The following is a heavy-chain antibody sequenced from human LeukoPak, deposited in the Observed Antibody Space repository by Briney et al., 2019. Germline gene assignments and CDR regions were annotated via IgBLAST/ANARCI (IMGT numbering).Heavy chain of an antibody. V-gene: IGHV4-59*01. Sequence: SETLSLTCTVPGGSISSYYWSWIRQPPGKGLEWIGYIYYSGSTNYNPSLKSRVTISVDTSKNQFSLKLSSVTAADTAVYYCARGIVDTAMVLLDYWGQGTLVTVSS. CDR1: GGSISSYY. D-gene: IGHD5-18*01. CDR2: IYYSGST. CDR3: ARGIVDTAMVLLDY. J-gene: IGHJ4*02.